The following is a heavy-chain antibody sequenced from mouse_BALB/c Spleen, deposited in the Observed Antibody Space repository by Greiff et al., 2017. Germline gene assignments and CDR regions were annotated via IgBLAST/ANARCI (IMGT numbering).Heavy chain of an antibody. V-gene: IGHV1-12*01. J-gene: IGHJ4*01. CDR2: IYPGNGDT. Sequence: VQLQQPGAELVKPGASVKMSCKASGYTFTSYNMHWVKQTPGQGLEWIGAIYPGNGDTSYNQKFKGKATLTADKSSSTAYMQLSSLTSEDSAVYYCASSSYYAMDYWGQGTSVTVSS. D-gene: IGHD1-3*01. CDR1: GYTFTSYN. CDR3: ASSSYYAMDY.